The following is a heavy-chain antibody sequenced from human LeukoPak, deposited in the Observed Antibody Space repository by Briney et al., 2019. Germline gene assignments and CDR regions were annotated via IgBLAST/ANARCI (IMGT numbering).Heavy chain of an antibody. CDR1: GITFSSYS. J-gene: IGHJ4*02. V-gene: IGHV3-48*04. Sequence: GGSLRLSCVASGITFSSYSMNWVRQAPGKGLEWVSYISSSGSTIYYADSVKGRFTISRDNAKNSLYPQMNSLRAEDTAVYYCAREGLYYFDYWGQGTLVTVSS. CDR3: AREGLYYFDY. D-gene: IGHD2-15*01. CDR2: ISSSGSTI.